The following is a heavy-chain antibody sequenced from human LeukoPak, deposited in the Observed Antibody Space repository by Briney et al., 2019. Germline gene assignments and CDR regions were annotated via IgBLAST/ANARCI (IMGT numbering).Heavy chain of an antibody. J-gene: IGHJ4*02. CDR1: GFTFSSYA. D-gene: IGHD3-9*01. CDR3: AKRSPVGWDILTGYDFDY. CDR2: ISGSGGST. Sequence: GGSLRLSCAASGFTFSSYAMSWVRQAPGKGLEWVSAISGSGGSTYYADSVKGRFTISRDNSKNTLYLQMNSLRAEDTAVYYCAKRSPVGWDILTGYDFDYWGQGTLVTVSS. V-gene: IGHV3-23*01.